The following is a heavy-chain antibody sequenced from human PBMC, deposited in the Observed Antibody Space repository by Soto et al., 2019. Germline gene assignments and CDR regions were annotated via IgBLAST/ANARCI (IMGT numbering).Heavy chain of an antibody. CDR2: IYYSGST. CDR3: AGSVFWSGYYKGYYFDY. V-gene: IGHV4-39*01. D-gene: IGHD3-3*01. CDR1: GGSISSSSYY. Sequence: QLQLQESGPGLVKPSETLSLTCTVSGGSISSSSYYWGWIRQPPGKGLEWIGSIYYSGSTYYNPSLKGRVTSSEDTSQNQFSLKLSSVAAADTAGYYCAGSVFWSGYYKGYYFDYWGQGTLVTVSS. J-gene: IGHJ4*02.